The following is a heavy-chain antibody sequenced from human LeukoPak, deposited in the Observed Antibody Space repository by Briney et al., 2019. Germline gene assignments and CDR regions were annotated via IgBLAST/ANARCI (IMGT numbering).Heavy chain of an antibody. Sequence: GGSLRLSCAGSEFSFSTFAMTWVRQPPGKGLEWVSVMVGGGDTYYADFVKGRFTISRDNSKNTVYLQMNSLRVEDTAIYYCAKDLHYNDGRWEFDPWGQGTLVTVSS. CDR3: AKDLHYNDGRWEFDP. CDR1: EFSFSTFA. CDR2: MVGGGDT. V-gene: IGHV3-23*01. J-gene: IGHJ5*02. D-gene: IGHD5-24*01.